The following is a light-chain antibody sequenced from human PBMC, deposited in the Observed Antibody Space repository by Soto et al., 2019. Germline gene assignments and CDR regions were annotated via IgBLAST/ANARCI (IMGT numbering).Light chain of an antibody. CDR2: DAS. CDR3: QQYNRYPA. CDR1: QSISSW. V-gene: IGKV1-5*01. J-gene: IGKJ1*01. Sequence: DIQMTQSPSTLSASVVDRVTITCRASQSISSWLAWYQHKPGKAPKLLIYDASSLESGVPSRFSGSGSGTEFARNISRLQPDDLATYYCQQYNRYPAVGQGPKVDIK.